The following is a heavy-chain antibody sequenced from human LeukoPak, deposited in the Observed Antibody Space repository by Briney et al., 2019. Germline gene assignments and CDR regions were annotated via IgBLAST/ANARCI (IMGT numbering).Heavy chain of an antibody. CDR1: GFTFRSYG. CDR3: ARDGHLYCGGDCSKDFQH. J-gene: IGHJ1*01. V-gene: IGHV3-33*01. Sequence: PGRSLRLSCVASGFTFRSYGMHWVRQAPGKGLEWVAVIWYDGSNKYYADSVKGRFTISRDNSKNTLYLQMNSLRDEDTAVYYCARDGHLYCGGDCSKDFQHWGQGSMVTVSS. D-gene: IGHD2-21*02. CDR2: IWYDGSNK.